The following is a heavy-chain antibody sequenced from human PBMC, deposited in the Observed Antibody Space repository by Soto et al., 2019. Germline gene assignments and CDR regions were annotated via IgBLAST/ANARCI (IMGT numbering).Heavy chain of an antibody. D-gene: IGHD1-7*01. V-gene: IGHV3-30*18. Sequence: QVQLVESGGGVVQPGRSLRLSCAASGFTFATYGMHWVRQAPGKGLEWVASILYDGSNKYYADSVKGRLTISRDNSENTLDLQMNCLREEDTAVYYCAKGNLIRTIFAYDIWGQGTMVTVSS. J-gene: IGHJ3*02. CDR3: AKGNLIRTIFAYDI. CDR1: GFTFATYG. CDR2: ILYDGSNK.